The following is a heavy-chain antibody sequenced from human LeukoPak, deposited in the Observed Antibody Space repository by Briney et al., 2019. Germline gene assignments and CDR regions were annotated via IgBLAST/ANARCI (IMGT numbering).Heavy chain of an antibody. CDR1: GGSFSGYY. J-gene: IGHJ5*02. CDR2: INHSGST. Sequence: PSETLSLTCAVYGGSFSGYYWSWIRQPPGKGLEWIGEINHSGSTNYNPSLKSRVTISVDTSKNQFSLKPSSVTAADTAVYYCARRETGAVVVPAAIRDWFDPWGQGTLVTVSS. CDR3: ARRETGAVVVPAAIRDWFDP. D-gene: IGHD2-2*01. V-gene: IGHV4-34*01.